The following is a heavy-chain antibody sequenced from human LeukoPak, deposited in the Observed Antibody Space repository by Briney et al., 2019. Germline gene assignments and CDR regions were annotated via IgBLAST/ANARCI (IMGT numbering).Heavy chain of an antibody. D-gene: IGHD3-10*01. V-gene: IGHV1-24*01. Sequence: ASVKVSCKASGGTFSSYAISWVRQAPGQGLEWMGGFDPEDGETIYAQKFQGRVTMTEDTSTDTAYMELSSLRSEDTAVYYCATPHYYGSGSFDYWGQGTLVTVSS. CDR1: GGTFSSYA. CDR3: ATPHYYGSGSFDY. J-gene: IGHJ4*02. CDR2: FDPEDGET.